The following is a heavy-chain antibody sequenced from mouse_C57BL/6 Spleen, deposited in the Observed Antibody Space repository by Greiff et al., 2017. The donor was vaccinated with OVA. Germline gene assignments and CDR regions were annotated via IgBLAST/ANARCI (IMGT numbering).Heavy chain of an antibody. CDR2: IDPSDSYT. J-gene: IGHJ3*01. CDR1: GYTFTSYW. CDR3: ARRGYGDWFAY. D-gene: IGHD2-2*01. Sequence: QVQLQQPGAELVMPGASVKLSCKASGYTFTSYWMHWVKQRPGQGLEWIGEIDPSDSYTNYNQKFKGKSTLTVEKSSSTAYMQLSSLTSEDSAVYYCARRGYGDWFAYWGQGTLVTVAA. V-gene: IGHV1-69*01.